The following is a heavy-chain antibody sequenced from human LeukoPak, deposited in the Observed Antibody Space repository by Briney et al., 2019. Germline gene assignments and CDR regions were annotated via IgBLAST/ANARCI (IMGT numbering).Heavy chain of an antibody. CDR1: GGSFSGYY. J-gene: IGHJ4*02. Sequence: SETLSLTCAVYGGSFSGYYWSWMRQPPEKGLEWIGEIYHSGSTNYNPSLKSRVTISVDTSKNQFSLKLYSVTAADTAVYYCARGGDYGDYVFHYWGQGTLVTVSS. CDR3: ARGGDYGDYVFHY. CDR2: IYHSGST. D-gene: IGHD4-17*01. V-gene: IGHV4-34*01.